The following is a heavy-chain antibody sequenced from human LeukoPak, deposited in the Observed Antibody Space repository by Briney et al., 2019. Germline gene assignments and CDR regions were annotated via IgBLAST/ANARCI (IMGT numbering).Heavy chain of an antibody. CDR1: GFKFDDYG. Sequence: GGSLRLSCAASGFKFDDYGMSWVRQGPGKGLEWVSGTSGEGVSTGYAGSVKGRFTISRDNANNSLYLEMNSLRDEDTALYYCARVRAYDLWSGFYRDDYYYYMDVWGKGTTVTVSS. J-gene: IGHJ6*03. D-gene: IGHD3-3*01. V-gene: IGHV3-20*04. CDR3: ARVRAYDLWSGFYRDDYYYYMDV. CDR2: TSGEGVST.